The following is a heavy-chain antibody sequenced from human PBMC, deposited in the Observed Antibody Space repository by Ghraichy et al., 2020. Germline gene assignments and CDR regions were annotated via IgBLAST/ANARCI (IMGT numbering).Heavy chain of an antibody. CDR3: ARVRCSSTSCYIFFWFDP. J-gene: IGHJ5*02. V-gene: IGHV4-30-4*01. Sequence: SETLSLTCTVSGGSISSGDYYWSWIRQPPGKGLEWIGYIYYSGSTYYNPSLKSRVTISVDTSKNQFSLKLSSVTAADPAVYYCARVRCSSTSCYIFFWFDPWGQGTLVTVSS. CDR1: GGSISSGDYY. D-gene: IGHD2-2*02. CDR2: IYYSGST.